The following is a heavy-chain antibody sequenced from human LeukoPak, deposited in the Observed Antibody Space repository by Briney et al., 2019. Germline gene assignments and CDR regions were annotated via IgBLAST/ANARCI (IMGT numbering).Heavy chain of an antibody. CDR1: GGSFSGYY. CDR2: INHSGST. D-gene: IGHD3-16*02. CDR3: ASRDYVWGSYRKNWFDP. Sequence: SETLSLTCAVYGGSFSGYYWSWIRQPPGKGLEWIGEINHSGSTNYNPSLKTRLTISVDTSKNQFSLKLSSVTAADTAVYYCASRDYVWGSYRKNWFDPWGQGTLVTVSS. V-gene: IGHV4-34*01. J-gene: IGHJ5*02.